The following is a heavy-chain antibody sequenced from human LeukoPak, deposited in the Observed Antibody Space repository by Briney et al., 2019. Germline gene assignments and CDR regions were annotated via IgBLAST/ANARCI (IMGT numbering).Heavy chain of an antibody. Sequence: GGSLRLSCAASGFTFSSYAMHWVRQAPGKGLEWVAVISYDGSNKYYADSVKGRFTISRDNSKNTLYLQMNSLRAEDTALYYCAKGYSSGWYGGRYYFDYWGQGTLVTVSS. J-gene: IGHJ4*02. CDR3: AKGYSSGWYGGRYYFDY. CDR1: GFTFSSYA. V-gene: IGHV3-30-3*01. CDR2: ISYDGSNK. D-gene: IGHD6-19*01.